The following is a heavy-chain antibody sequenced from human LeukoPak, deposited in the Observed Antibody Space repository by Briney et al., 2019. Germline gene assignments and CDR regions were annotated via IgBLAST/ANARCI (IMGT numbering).Heavy chain of an antibody. D-gene: IGHD3-16*01. CDR3: ARDWGSPDYYGVDV. Sequence: GRSLRLSCAASGFTFTFSAYSMHWVRQARGKGLEWLAVISSDGSNKFYADSVKGRFIISRDNSKNTLYLQMNSLRAEDTAVYYCARDWGSPDYYGVDVWGQGTTVTVSS. CDR1: GFTFTFSAYS. CDR2: ISSDGSNK. V-gene: IGHV3-30*14. J-gene: IGHJ6*02.